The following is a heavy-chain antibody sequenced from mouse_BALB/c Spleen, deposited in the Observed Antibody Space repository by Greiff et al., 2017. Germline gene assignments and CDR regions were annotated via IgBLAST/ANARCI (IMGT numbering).Heavy chain of an antibody. V-gene: IGHV3-6*02. D-gene: IGHD2-14*01. CDR1: GYSITSGYY. CDR3: AREDYRYDDGFAY. CDR2: ISYDGSN. Sequence: EVHLVESGPGLVKPSQSLSLTCSVTGYSITSGYYWNWIRQFPGNKLEWMGYISYDGSNNYNPSLKNRISITRDTSKNQFFLKLNSVTTEDTATYYCAREDYRYDDGFAYWGQGTLVTVSA. J-gene: IGHJ3*01.